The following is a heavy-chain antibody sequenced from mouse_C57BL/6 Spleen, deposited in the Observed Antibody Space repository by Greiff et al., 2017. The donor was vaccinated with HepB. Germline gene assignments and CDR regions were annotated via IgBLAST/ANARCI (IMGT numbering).Heavy chain of an antibody. CDR2: IHPNSGST. CDR1: GYTFTSYW. J-gene: IGHJ4*01. Sequence: VQLQQPGAELVKPGASVKLSCKASGYTFTSYWMHWVKQRPGQGLEWIGMIHPNSGSTNYNEKFKSKATLTVDKSSSTAYMQLSSLTSEDSAVYYCATRGTVVAHYYAMDYWGQGTSVTVSS. V-gene: IGHV1-64*01. D-gene: IGHD1-1*01. CDR3: ATRGTVVAHYYAMDY.